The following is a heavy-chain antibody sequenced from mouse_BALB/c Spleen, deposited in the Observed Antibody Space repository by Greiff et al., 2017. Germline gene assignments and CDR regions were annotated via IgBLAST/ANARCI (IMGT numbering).Heavy chain of an antibody. J-gene: IGHJ1*01. V-gene: IGHV5-9-4*01. CDR1: GFTFSSYA. CDR3: ARVYYGSSNWYFDV. D-gene: IGHD1-1*01. Sequence: EVQRVESGGGLVKPGGSLKLSCAASGFTFSSYAMSWVRQSPEKRLEWVAEISSGGSYTYYPDTVTGRFTISRDNAKNTLYLEMSSLRSEDTAMYYCARVYYGSSNWYFDVWGAGTTVTVSS. CDR2: ISSGGSYT.